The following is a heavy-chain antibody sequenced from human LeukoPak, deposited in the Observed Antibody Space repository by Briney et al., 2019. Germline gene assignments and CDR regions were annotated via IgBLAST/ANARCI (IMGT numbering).Heavy chain of an antibody. CDR3: ARDLPPGSGGSWSWFDP. CDR2: IIPILGIA. J-gene: IGHJ5*02. V-gene: IGHV1-69*04. Sequence: GASVKVSCKASGGTFSSYAISWVRQAPGQGLEWMGRIIPILGIANYAQKFQGRVTITADKSTSTAYMELSSLRSEDTAVYYCARDLPPGSGGSWSWFDPWGQGTLVTVSS. CDR1: GGTFSSYA. D-gene: IGHD2-15*01.